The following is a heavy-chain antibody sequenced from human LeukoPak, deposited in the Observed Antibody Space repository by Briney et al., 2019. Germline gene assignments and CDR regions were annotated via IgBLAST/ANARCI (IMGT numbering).Heavy chain of an antibody. D-gene: IGHD3-22*01. CDR3: ENAASDSSGYPYDAFDI. V-gene: IGHV3-23*01. Sequence: GGSLRLSCAASGFTFSSYAMSWVRHAPGKGLEWVSAISGSGGSTYYADSVKGRFTISRDNSKNTLYLQMNSLRAEDTAVYDCENAASDSSGYPYDAFDIWGQGTMVTVSS. CDR1: GFTFSSYA. J-gene: IGHJ3*02. CDR2: ISGSGGST.